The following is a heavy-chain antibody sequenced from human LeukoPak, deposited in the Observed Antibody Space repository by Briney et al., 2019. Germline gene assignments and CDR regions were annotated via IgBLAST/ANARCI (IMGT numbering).Heavy chain of an antibody. CDR1: GYSISSGYY. CDR2: IYHSGST. V-gene: IGHV4-38-2*02. D-gene: IGHD3-9*01. Sequence: PSETLSLTCTVSGYSISSGYYWGWIRQPPGKGLEWIGSIYHSGSTYYNPSLKSRVTISVDTSKNQFSLKLSSVTAADTAVYYCARGDTEYNILTGYYFRRAFDIWGQGTMVTVSS. J-gene: IGHJ3*02. CDR3: ARGDTEYNILTGYYFRRAFDI.